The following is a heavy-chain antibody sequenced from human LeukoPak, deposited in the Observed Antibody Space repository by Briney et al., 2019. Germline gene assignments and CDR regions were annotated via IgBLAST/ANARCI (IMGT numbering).Heavy chain of an antibody. V-gene: IGHV3-11*01. D-gene: IGHD6-6*01. J-gene: IGHJ2*01. CDR2: ISSSGSTI. CDR3: ARLSIAADHWYFDL. Sequence: PGGSLRLSCAASGFTFSSYWMHWIRQAPGKGLEWVSYISSSGSTIYYADSVKGRFTISRDNAKNSLYLQMNSLRAEDTAVYYCARLSIAADHWYFDLWGRGTLVTVSS. CDR1: GFTFSSYW.